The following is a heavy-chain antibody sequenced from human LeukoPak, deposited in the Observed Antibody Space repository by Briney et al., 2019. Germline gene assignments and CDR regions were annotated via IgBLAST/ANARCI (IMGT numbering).Heavy chain of an antibody. J-gene: IGHJ6*03. CDR1: GFTFSSYS. V-gene: IGHV3-21*01. Sequence: PGGSLRLSCAASGFTFSSYSMNWVRQAPGKGLEWVSSISSSSSYIYYADSVKGRFTNSRDNAKNSLYLQMNSLRAEDTAVYYCARGNIVVVPAATTRYYYYYMDVWGKGTTVTVSS. CDR3: ARGNIVVVPAATTRYYYYYMDV. D-gene: IGHD2-2*01. CDR2: ISSSSSYI.